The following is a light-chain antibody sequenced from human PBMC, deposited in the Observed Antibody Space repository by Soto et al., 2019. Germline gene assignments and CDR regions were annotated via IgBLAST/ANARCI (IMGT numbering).Light chain of an antibody. Sequence: ELVMTQSPATLSVSPGERAALSCRASQSVSSNLAWYQQKPGQAPRLLIYGASTRATGIPARFSGSGSGTEFTLTVSSLQSEDFATYYCQQSYSTPYTFGQGTKLEIK. CDR1: QSVSSN. J-gene: IGKJ2*01. V-gene: IGKV3-15*01. CDR3: QQSYSTPYT. CDR2: GAS.